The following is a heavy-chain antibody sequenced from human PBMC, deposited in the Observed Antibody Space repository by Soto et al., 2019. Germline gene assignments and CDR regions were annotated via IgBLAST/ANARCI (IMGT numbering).Heavy chain of an antibody. CDR3: ARRTITMVVERRGAGWFHP. V-gene: IGHV4-34*01. CDR1: GGSFSGYY. Sequence: QVQLQQWGAGLLKPSETLSLTCAVYGGSFSGYYWSWIRQPPGKGLEWIGEINHSGSTNYNPSLKSRGAISGDTYKHQFSLKLSSVTAADTAVYYCARRTITMVVERRGAGWFHPWGQGTLVTVSS. D-gene: IGHD3-22*01. J-gene: IGHJ5*02. CDR2: INHSGST.